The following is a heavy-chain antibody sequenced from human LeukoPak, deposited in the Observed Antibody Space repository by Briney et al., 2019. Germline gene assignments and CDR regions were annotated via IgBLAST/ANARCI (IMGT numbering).Heavy chain of an antibody. Sequence: ASVKVSCKASGYTFTGCYMHWVRQAPGQGLEWMGWINPNSGGTNYAQKFQGRVTMTRDTSISTAFMELSRLRSDDTAVYYCASNLGYSSSWYPEWGPGTLVTVSS. CDR1: GYTFTGCY. J-gene: IGHJ4*02. D-gene: IGHD6-13*01. V-gene: IGHV1-2*02. CDR2: INPNSGGT. CDR3: ASNLGYSSSWYPE.